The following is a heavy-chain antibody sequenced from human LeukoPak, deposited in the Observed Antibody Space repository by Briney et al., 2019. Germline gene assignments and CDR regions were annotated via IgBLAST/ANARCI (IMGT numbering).Heavy chain of an antibody. CDR1: GYTFTGYY. Sequence: ASVKVSCKASGYTFTGYYMHWVRQAPGQGLEWMGWINPNSGGTNYAQKFQGWVTMTRDTPISTAYMELSRLRSDDTAVYYCARMDGSGSYYPNSYYYYGMDVWGQGTTVTVSS. V-gene: IGHV1-2*04. CDR3: ARMDGSGSYYPNSYYYYGMDV. D-gene: IGHD3-10*01. J-gene: IGHJ6*02. CDR2: INPNSGGT.